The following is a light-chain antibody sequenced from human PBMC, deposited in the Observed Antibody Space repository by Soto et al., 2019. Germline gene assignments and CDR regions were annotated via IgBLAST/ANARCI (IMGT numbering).Light chain of an antibody. CDR2: DAS. CDR1: QSVGDY. CDR3: QQRSDWPS. Sequence: EIVLTQSPATLSLSPGERATLSCRASQSVGDYLAWYQQKLGQAPRLLIYDASNRATGIPARFSGSGSGTDFTLTISRLEPEDFAVYYCQQRSDWPSFGQGTKLEIK. J-gene: IGKJ2*01. V-gene: IGKV3-11*01.